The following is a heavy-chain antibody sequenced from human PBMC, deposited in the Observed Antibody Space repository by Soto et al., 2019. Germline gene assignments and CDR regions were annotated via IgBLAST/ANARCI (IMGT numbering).Heavy chain of an antibody. CDR2: NYHTGSA. CDR3: PRGVGTTMAHYFDY. Sequence: PSQSMSLACAVYTGSLNSDDYSWSWIRQPPGKGLEYIGNNYHTGSAYYSPSLFTRLTISVHRSKNQFCLKVTSVPAAYTPVYYCPRGVGTTMAHYFDYWGQGALGTVPS. J-gene: IGHJ4*02. D-gene: IGHD5-18*01. CDR1: TGSLNSDDYS. V-gene: IGHV4-30-2*01.